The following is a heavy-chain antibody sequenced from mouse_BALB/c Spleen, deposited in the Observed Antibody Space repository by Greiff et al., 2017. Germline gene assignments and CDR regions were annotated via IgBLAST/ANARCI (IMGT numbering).Heavy chain of an antibody. J-gene: IGHJ3*01. V-gene: IGHV3-6*02. CDR2: ISYDGSN. CDR3: ARDLAPYYGSSYFAY. D-gene: IGHD1-1*01. Sequence: EVQLQQSGPGLVKPSQSLSLTCSVTGYSITSGYYWNWIRQFPGNKLEWMGYISYDGSNNYNPSLKNRISITRDTSKNQFFLKLNSVTTEDTATYYCARDLAPYYGSSYFAYWGQGTLVTVSA. CDR1: GYSITSGYY.